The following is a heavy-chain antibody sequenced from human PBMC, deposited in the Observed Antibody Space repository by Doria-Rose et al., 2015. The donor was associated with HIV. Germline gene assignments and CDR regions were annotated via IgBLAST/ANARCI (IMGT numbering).Heavy chain of an antibody. CDR1: GVSLSSPGMG. V-gene: IGHV2-26*01. CDR3: ARIKSGRWYHKYYFDF. J-gene: IGHJ4*02. CDR2: IFADDER. D-gene: IGHD6-13*01. Sequence: QVQLVQSGPVLVKPAETLTLTCTVSGVSLSSPGMGVSWIRQPPGKALEWLANIFADDERSYKTSLKSRLTISRGTSKSQVGLTMTDMDPVDTATYYCARIKSGRWYHKYYFDFWGQGTLVIVSA.